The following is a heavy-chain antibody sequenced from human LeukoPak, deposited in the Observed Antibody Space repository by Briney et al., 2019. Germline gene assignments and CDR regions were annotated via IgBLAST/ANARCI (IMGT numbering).Heavy chain of an antibody. V-gene: IGHV3-23*01. Sequence: GGSLRLSCAASGFTFSSYAMGWVRQAPGKGLEWVSTISGSGSTTYYADSVKGRFTISRDNSKNTLYLQMNSLRGEDTAVYYCAKDPPPGGDDYWGQGTLVTVSS. CDR1: GFTFSSYA. CDR3: AKDPPPGGDDY. CDR2: ISGSGSTT. J-gene: IGHJ4*02. D-gene: IGHD3-16*01.